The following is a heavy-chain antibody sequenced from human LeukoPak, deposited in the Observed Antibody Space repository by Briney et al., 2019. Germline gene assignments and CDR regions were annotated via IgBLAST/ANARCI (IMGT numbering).Heavy chain of an antibody. J-gene: IGHJ3*02. V-gene: IGHV3-48*02. D-gene: IGHD2-2*01. CDR3: ARTSSAFDI. CDR1: GFTFSSYA. CDR2: ISSSTSTI. Sequence: GGSLRLSCAASGFTFSSYAMTWVRQAPGKGLEWVSYISSSTSTIYYADSVKGRFTISRDNAKNSLYLQMNSLRDEDTALYYCARTSSAFDIWGQGTMVTVSS.